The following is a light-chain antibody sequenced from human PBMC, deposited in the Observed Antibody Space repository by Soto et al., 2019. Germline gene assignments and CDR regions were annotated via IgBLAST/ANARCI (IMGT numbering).Light chain of an antibody. CDR2: GTS. J-gene: IGKJ2*01. CDR1: QDIRND. CDR3: LQDYNYPYT. Sequence: AIQMTQSPSSLSVSVGDRVTITCRASQDIRNDLGWYQQKPGKAPELLIYGTSNLQSGVPSRFSGSGSGTDFTLTISSLQPEDFAAYYCLQDYNYPYTFGQGTKLEIK. V-gene: IGKV1-6*01.